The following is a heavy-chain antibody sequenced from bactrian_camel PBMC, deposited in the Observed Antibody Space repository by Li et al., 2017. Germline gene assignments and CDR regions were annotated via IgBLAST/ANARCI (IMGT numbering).Heavy chain of an antibody. D-gene: IGHD1*01. J-gene: IGHJ4*01. V-gene: IGHV3-3*01. CDR3: AAREFPAWITPVNLNLDEYKY. CDR1: GHTYNIDC. Sequence: HVQLVESGGGSVQAGGSLRLSCAASGHTYNIDCMGWFRQAPGKEREGVAVIYAGGGGSTYYADSVKGRFTVSKDNTKNTVYLQMNSLKPDDTGMYYCAAREFPAWITPVNLNLDEYKYWGQGTQVTVS. CDR2: IYAGGGGST.